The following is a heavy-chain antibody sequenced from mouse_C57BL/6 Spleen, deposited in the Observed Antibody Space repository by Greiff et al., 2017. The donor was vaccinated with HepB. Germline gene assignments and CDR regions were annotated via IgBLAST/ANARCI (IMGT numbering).Heavy chain of an antibody. J-gene: IGHJ2*01. D-gene: IGHD3-1*01. V-gene: IGHV5-6*02. Sequence: EVKLVESGGDLVKPGGSLKLSCAASGFTFSSYGMSWVRQTPDKRLEWVATISSGGSYTYYPDSVKGRFTISRDNAKNTLYLQMSSLKSEDTAMYYCARHESGYWGQGTTLTVSS. CDR2: ISSGGSYT. CDR1: GFTFSSYG. CDR3: ARHESGY.